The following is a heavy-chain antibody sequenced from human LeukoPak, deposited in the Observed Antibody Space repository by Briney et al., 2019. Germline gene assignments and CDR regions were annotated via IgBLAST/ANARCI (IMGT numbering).Heavy chain of an antibody. CDR1: GFTFSTYG. V-gene: IGHV3-21*01. J-gene: IGHJ3*02. CDR2: ISTSSSYI. D-gene: IGHD1-26*01. CDR3: ARDRGGKWELLGAFDI. Sequence: PGGSLRLSCVASGFTFSTYGMSWVRQAPGKGLEWVSAISTSSSYIYYADSVKGRFTISRDNAKKSLYLQMNSLRAEDTAVYYCARDRGGKWELLGAFDIWGQGTMVTVSS.